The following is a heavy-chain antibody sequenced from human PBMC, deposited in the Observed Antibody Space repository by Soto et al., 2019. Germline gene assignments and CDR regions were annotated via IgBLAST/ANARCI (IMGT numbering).Heavy chain of an antibody. D-gene: IGHD3-3*01. V-gene: IGHV3-64*01. Sequence: GGSLRLSCSASGFTFSSYAMHWVRQAPGKGLEYVSAISSNGGSTYYANSVKGRFTISRDNSKNTLYLQMGSLRAEDMAVYYCARFLEWLGYFDYWGQGTLVTVSS. CDR3: ARFLEWLGYFDY. CDR2: ISSNGGST. J-gene: IGHJ4*02. CDR1: GFTFSSYA.